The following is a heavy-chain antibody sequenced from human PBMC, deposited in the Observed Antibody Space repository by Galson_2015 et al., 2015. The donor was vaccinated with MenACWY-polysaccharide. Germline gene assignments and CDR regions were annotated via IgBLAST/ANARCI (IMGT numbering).Heavy chain of an antibody. D-gene: IGHD6-13*01. CDR1: GFTFSSYG. Sequence: SLRLSCATSGFTFSSYGIHWVRQALGKGLEWVALMWNDGSNEYYADSVKGRFTISRDNSKNTVFLEMNNLKAADTAVYYCAKNTSQAAGSAPYYYGLDVWGLGTTVTVSS. V-gene: IGHV3-33*06. J-gene: IGHJ6*02. CDR2: MWNDGSNE. CDR3: AKNTSQAAGSAPYYYGLDV.